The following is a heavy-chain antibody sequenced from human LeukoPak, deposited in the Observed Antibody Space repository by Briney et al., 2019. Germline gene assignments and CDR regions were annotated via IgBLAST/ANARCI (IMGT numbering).Heavy chain of an antibody. Sequence: SETLSLTCTVSGGSISSSSYYWGWYRQPPGMALEWIGTTYYSGSTYYNPSLKSRVTISVDTAKNQFSLNLSSVTAADTAVYYCARRGEYHTFDYWGQGTLVTVSS. CDR2: TYYSGST. J-gene: IGHJ4*02. D-gene: IGHD2-2*01. V-gene: IGHV4-39*01. CDR1: GGSISSSSYY. CDR3: ARRGEYHTFDY.